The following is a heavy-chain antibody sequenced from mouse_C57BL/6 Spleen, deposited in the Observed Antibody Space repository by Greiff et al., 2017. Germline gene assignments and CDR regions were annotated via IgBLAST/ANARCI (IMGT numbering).Heavy chain of an antibody. CDR1: GYTFTSYW. V-gene: IGHV1-55*01. J-gene: IGHJ1*03. CDR3: ARDDHWYFDV. CDR2: IYPGSGST. D-gene: IGHD2-3*01. Sequence: VQLQQSGAELVKPGASVKMSCKASGYTFTSYWITWVKQRPGQGLEWIGDIYPGSGSTNYNEKFKSKATLTVDTSSSTAYMQLSSLTSEDSAVYYCARDDHWYFDVWGTGTTVTVSS.